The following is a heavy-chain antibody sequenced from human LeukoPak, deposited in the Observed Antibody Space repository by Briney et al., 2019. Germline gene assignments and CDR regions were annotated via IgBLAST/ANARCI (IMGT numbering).Heavy chain of an antibody. Sequence: PGGSLRLSCAASGFTVSSNYMTWVRQAPGKGLEWVSVIYSGGSTYYADSVKGRFTIFRDNSKNTLYLQMNSLRAEDTAVYYCARASYCSGGSCYGGFDYWGQGTLVTVSS. CDR3: ARASYCSGGSCYGGFDY. CDR2: IYSGGST. J-gene: IGHJ4*02. CDR1: GFTVSSNY. V-gene: IGHV3-53*01. D-gene: IGHD2-15*01.